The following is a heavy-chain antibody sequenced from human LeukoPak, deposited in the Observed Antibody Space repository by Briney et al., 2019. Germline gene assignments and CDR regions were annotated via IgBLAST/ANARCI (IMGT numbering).Heavy chain of an antibody. Sequence: GGSLRLSCAASGFTFSSYWMNWVRQAPGKGLVWVSRIASVGSSTTYADSVKGRFSISRDNAKNTLYLQMNSLRVEDTAVYYCARGRPHGNDYWGQGTLVTVSS. CDR2: IASVGSST. V-gene: IGHV3-74*01. CDR1: GFTFSSYW. CDR3: ARGRPHGNDY. D-gene: IGHD4-23*01. J-gene: IGHJ4*02.